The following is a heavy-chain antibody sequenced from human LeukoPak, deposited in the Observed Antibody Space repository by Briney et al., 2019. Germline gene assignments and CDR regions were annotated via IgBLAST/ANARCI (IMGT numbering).Heavy chain of an antibody. CDR1: GFSFSTYG. J-gene: IGHJ4*02. D-gene: IGHD3-22*01. V-gene: IGHV3-30*18. CDR3: AKDPQDFYGSSGYRPERY. Sequence: GGSLRPSCAASGFSFSTYGMHWFRQAPGKGLEWVALISYDGADKYYGDSVMGRFTISRDNSKNTLYLQMNSLRAEDTAVYYCAKDPQDFYGSSGYRPERYWGQGTLVTVSS. CDR2: ISYDGADK.